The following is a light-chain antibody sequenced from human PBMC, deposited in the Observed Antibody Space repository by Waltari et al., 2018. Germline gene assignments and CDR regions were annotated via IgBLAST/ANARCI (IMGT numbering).Light chain of an antibody. CDR1: QSIKPN. CDR2: GAS. CDR3: QQYNNWPPVFT. V-gene: IGKV3-15*01. Sequence: EIVLTQSPATLSVPPGERATLSCRASQSIKPNLAWYQQRPGQAPRLLIYGASNRAAGVPARFSGGGSGTDFTLTISSLQSEDYALYYCQQYNNWPPVFTFGPGTKLDVK. J-gene: IGKJ3*01.